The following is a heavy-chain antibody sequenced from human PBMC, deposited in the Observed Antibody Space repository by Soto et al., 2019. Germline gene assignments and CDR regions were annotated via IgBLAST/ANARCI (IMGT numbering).Heavy chain of an antibody. CDR2: IYHSGST. CDR3: ARMPGIVGATHLDN. V-gene: IGHV4-4*02. CDR1: GGSISSSDW. Sequence: QVQLQESGPGLVKPSETLSLTCAVSGGSISSSDWWSWVRQPPGKGLEWIGEIYHSGSTNYNPSLKSRATISVDKSKNEFSLKVSSVIAADTAVYYCARMPGIVGATHLDNWGQGTLVTVSS. J-gene: IGHJ4*02. D-gene: IGHD1-26*01.